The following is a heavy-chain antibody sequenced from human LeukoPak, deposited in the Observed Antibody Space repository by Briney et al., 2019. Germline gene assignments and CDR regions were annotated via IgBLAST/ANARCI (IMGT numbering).Heavy chain of an antibody. J-gene: IGHJ4*02. Sequence: KSSETLSLTCAVYGVSFSGYYWTWIRQSPGKGLEWIGEINHSGSTNYNPSLKSRVTISVDTSKNQFSLKLSSVTAADTAVYYCARLSYYYDSSGYYSYYFDYWGQGTLVTVSS. D-gene: IGHD3-22*01. V-gene: IGHV4-34*01. CDR3: ARLSYYYDSSGYYSYYFDY. CDR2: INHSGST. CDR1: GVSFSGYY.